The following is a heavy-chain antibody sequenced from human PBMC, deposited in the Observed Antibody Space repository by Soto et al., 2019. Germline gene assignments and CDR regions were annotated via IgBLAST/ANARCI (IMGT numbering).Heavy chain of an antibody. J-gene: IGHJ5*02. CDR1: GYSFTSYW. CDR2: IYPGDSDT. D-gene: IGHD2-15*01. Sequence: GESLKISCKGSGYSFTSYWIGWVRQMPGKGLEWMGIIYPGDSDTRYSPSFQGQVTISADKSISTAYLQWSSLKASDTAMYYCARFSMAAADTVDNWFDPWGQGTLVTVSS. CDR3: ARFSMAAADTVDNWFDP. V-gene: IGHV5-51*01.